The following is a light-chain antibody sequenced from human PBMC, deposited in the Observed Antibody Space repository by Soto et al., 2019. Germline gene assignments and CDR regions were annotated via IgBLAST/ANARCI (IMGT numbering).Light chain of an antibody. CDR3: QQYGNSIT. V-gene: IGKV3D-20*01. CDR1: QSLSSSY. Sequence: EIVLTQSPATLSLSPGERATLSCGASQSLSSSYLGWYQQKPGLAPRLLIYDASSRATGIPDRFSGSGSGTAFTLTISRLEPEDFAVYYCQQYGNSITFGQGTRLEIK. CDR2: DAS. J-gene: IGKJ5*01.